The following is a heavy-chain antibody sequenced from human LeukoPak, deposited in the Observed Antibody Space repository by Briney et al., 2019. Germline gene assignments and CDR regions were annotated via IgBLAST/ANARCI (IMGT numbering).Heavy chain of an antibody. CDR3: ARDLYYFGSGSYVPGLPDY. CDR2: ICRRGSYI. V-gene: IGHV3-48*03. CDR1: GFTFSSYE. D-gene: IGHD3-10*01. Sequence: PGGSLRLSCVVSGFTFSSYEMNWVRQAPGMGLEWVSYICRRGSYINYAESVKGRFTISRDNAKNSLYLQMNSLRAEDTAVYYCARDLYYFGSGSYVPGLPDYWGQGTLVTVSS. J-gene: IGHJ4*02.